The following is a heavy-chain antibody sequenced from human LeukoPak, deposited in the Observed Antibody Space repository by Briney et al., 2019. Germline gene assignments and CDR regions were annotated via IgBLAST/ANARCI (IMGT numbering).Heavy chain of an antibody. D-gene: IGHD2-8*02. CDR1: GYSISSGYY. Sequence: PSETLSLTCTVSGYSISSGYYWGWIRQPPGKGLEWIGSIYYSGSTNYNPSLKSRVTISVDTSKNQFSLKLSSVTAADTAVYYCARGRGVVYARVYYYYMDVWGKGTTVTVSS. J-gene: IGHJ6*03. V-gene: IGHV4-38-2*02. CDR2: IYYSGST. CDR3: ARGRGVVYARVYYYYMDV.